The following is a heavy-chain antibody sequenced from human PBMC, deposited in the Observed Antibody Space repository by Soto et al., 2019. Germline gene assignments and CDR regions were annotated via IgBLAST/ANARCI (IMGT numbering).Heavy chain of an antibody. D-gene: IGHD5-12*01. CDR2: IISIFGTP. CDR3: ARDLGSGYDPGDY. Sequence: QVQLVQSRAEVKKPGSSVKVSCKASGGTFNSYVFNWVRQAPGQGLEWMGGIISIFGTPNYGQKFQGRVTITADESTSTGFMELSSLTSEDTAIYYCARDLGSGYDPGDYWGQGTLVTVSS. V-gene: IGHV1-69*12. CDR1: GGTFNSYV. J-gene: IGHJ4*02.